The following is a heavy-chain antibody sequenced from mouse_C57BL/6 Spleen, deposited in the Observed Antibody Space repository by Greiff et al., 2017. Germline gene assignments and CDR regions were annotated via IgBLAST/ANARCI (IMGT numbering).Heavy chain of an antibody. J-gene: IGHJ1*03. CDR3: ARVVGRQPGGYFDG. Sequence: VQLQQPGAELVKPGASVKLSCKASGYTFTSYWMHWVKQRPGRGLEWIGRIDPNSGGTKYNEKFKSKATLTVDKPSSTAYMPLSSLTPEAPAVYYGARVVGRQPGGYFDGWGTGTTVTVSS. CDR1: GYTFTSYW. D-gene: IGHD6-1*01. CDR2: IDPNSGGT. V-gene: IGHV1-72*01.